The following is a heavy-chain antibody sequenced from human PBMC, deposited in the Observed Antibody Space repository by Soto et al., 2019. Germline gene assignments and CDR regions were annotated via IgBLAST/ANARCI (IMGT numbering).Heavy chain of an antibody. CDR1: GFTFGSYA. V-gene: IGHV3-23*01. CDR3: AKEMVAAAYVETSPFDL. CDR2: VDGSGGDT. J-gene: IGHJ4*02. Sequence: PGGSLRLSCAASGFTFGSYALGWLRQAPGTGPEWVAFVDGSGGDTSFADSVKGRFTISRDNSKNSLYLHMNSLRAEDTAIYYCAKEMVAAAYVETSPFDLWGQGTLVTVSS. D-gene: IGHD2-15*01.